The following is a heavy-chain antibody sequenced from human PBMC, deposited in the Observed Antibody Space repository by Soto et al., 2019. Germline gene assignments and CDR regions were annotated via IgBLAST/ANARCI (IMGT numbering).Heavy chain of an antibody. Sequence: QVQLVQSGAEVKKPGASVKVSCKASGYTLSDANINWVRQAPGQGPEWMGIFNPRADTTNYAQKSQGSVPMTVDTSSSAVHMELGSLRSEDTAVYYCVRALGVGGDYWGQGTLVTVCS. CDR1: GYTLSDAN. CDR3: VRALGVGGDY. CDR2: FNPRADTT. D-gene: IGHD1-26*01. V-gene: IGHV1-46*01. J-gene: IGHJ4*02.